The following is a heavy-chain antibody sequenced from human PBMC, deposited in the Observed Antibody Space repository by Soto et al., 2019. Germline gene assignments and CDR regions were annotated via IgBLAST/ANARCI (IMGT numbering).Heavy chain of an antibody. CDR3: ASNPELRFLEWPHFDY. CDR2: IYYSGST. Sequence: SETLSLTCTVSGGSISSSSYYWGWIRQPPGKGLEWIGSIYYSGSTYYNPSLKSRVTISVDTSKNQFSLKLSSVTAADTAVYYCASNPELRFLEWPHFDYWGQGTLVTVSS. CDR1: GGSISSSSYY. D-gene: IGHD3-3*01. J-gene: IGHJ4*02. V-gene: IGHV4-39*01.